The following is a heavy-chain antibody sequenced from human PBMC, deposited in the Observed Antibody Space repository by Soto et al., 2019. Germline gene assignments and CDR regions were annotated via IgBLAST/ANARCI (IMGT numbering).Heavy chain of an antibody. Sequence: GESLKISCKGSGYSFTSYWIGWVRQMPGKGLEWMGIIYPGDSDTRYSPSFQGQVTISADKSISTAYLQWSSLKASDTAMYYCARTYYYDSSGYSAGGYYYYGMDVWGQGTTVTVSS. J-gene: IGHJ6*02. D-gene: IGHD3-22*01. CDR2: IYPGDSDT. CDR1: GYSFTSYW. CDR3: ARTYYYDSSGYSAGGYYYYGMDV. V-gene: IGHV5-51*01.